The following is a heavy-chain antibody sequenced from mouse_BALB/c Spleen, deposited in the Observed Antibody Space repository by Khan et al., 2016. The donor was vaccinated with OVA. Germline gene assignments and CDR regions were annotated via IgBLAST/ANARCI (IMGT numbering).Heavy chain of an antibody. V-gene: IGHV2-2*02. CDR1: GFSLTNYS. J-gene: IGHJ3*01. D-gene: IGHD2-14*01. CDR2: IWSAGST. Sequence: QMQLEESGPGLVQPSQSLSITCTVSGFSLTNYSVHWVRQSPGKGLEWLGVIWSAGSTDYNAAFISRLTIRKDNSRSQVFFKMNSLQPNDTAIYYFARRSYGYGRGALFADWGQGTLVTVSA. CDR3: ARRSYGYGRGALFAD.